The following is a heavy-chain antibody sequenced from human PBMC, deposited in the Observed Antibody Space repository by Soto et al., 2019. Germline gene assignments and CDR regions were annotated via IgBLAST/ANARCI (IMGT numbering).Heavy chain of an antibody. CDR3: ARGTATAAVYYYYYGMDV. CDR2: MNPNSGNT. Sequence: ASGKVSCKASGYTFTSYDINWVRQATGQGLEWMGWMNPNSGNTGYAQKFQGRVTMTRNTSISTAYMELSSLRSEDTAVYYCARGTATAAVYYYYYGMDVWGQGTTVTVSS. CDR1: GYTFTSYD. D-gene: IGHD6-13*01. J-gene: IGHJ6*02. V-gene: IGHV1-8*01.